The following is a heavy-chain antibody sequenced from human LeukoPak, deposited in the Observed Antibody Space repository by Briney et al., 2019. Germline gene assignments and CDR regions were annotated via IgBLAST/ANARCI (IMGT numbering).Heavy chain of an antibody. D-gene: IGHD2/OR15-2a*01. CDR1: GFTFDDYR. CDR3: AKDSINYAMDV. J-gene: IGHJ6*02. V-gene: IGHV3-9*01. CDR2: ISWNSGSI. Sequence: TGRSLRLSCTASGFTFDDYRMNWVRQAPGKGLEWVSGISWNSGSIGYADSVKGRFTIPRDNAKNSLYLQMNSLRPEDTALYYCAKDSINYAMDVWGQGTTVTVSS.